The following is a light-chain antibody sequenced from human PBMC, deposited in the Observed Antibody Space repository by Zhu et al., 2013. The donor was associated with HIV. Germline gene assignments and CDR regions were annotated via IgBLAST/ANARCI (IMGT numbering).Light chain of an antibody. CDR2: DSS. CDR1: QTLGTW. Sequence: DIQMTQSPSIMSASVGDRVSITCRASQTLGTWLAWYQQKRAEAPRLLIFDSSTLESGVPSRFSGSGSGTQFTLTINNLQSDDFATYYCQQLKTYPRSFGQGTKVEI. J-gene: IGKJ2*01. V-gene: IGKV1-5*01. CDR3: QQLKTYPRS.